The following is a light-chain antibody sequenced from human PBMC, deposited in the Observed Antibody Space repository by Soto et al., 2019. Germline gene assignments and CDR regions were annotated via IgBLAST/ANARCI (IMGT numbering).Light chain of an antibody. Sequence: DIVMTLSPLSLPVTPGEPASISCRSSQSLLHSNAYNYLDWYLQKPGQSPQLLIYLGSSRASGVPDRFSGSGSGTDFTLKISRVEAEDVGVYFCMQALQTPWTFGRGTKLEI. CDR1: QSLLHSNAYNY. CDR2: LGS. CDR3: MQALQTPWT. J-gene: IGKJ2*02. V-gene: IGKV2-28*01.